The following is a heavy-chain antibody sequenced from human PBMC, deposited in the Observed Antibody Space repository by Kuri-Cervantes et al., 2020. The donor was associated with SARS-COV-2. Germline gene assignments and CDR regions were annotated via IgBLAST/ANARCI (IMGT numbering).Heavy chain of an antibody. V-gene: IGHV1-46*01. CDR1: GYTFTSYY. D-gene: IGHD3-22*01. J-gene: IGHJ3*02. Sequence: ASVKVSCKASGYTFTSYYMHWVRQAPGQGLEWMGIINPSGGSTSYAQKFQGRVTMTRDTSTSTVYMELSSLRSEDTAVYYCAKGKTYYYDSSGRIDAFDIWGQGTMVTVSS. CDR2: INPSGGST. CDR3: AKGKTYYYDSSGRIDAFDI.